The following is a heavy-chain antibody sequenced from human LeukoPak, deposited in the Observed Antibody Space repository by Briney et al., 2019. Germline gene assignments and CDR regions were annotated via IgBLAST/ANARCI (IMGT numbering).Heavy chain of an antibody. CDR3: ARRGSGGFGESNYFDY. Sequence: SETLSLTCTVSGGSISSGDYYWSWIRQPPGKGLEWIGYIYYSGSTYYNPSLKSRVTISVDTSKNQFSLKLSSVTAADTAVYYCARRGSGGFGESNYFDYWGQGTLVTVSS. CDR2: IYYSGST. CDR1: GGSISSGDYY. J-gene: IGHJ4*02. V-gene: IGHV4-30-4*01. D-gene: IGHD3-10*01.